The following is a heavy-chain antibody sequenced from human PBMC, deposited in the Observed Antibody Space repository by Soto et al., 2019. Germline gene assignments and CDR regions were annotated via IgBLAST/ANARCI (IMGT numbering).Heavy chain of an antibody. J-gene: IGHJ4*02. CDR1: GGSISRGGYY. V-gene: IGHV4-31*03. CDR3: ASLPGYCSGGSCYALDY. D-gene: IGHD2-15*01. CDR2: IYYSGST. Sequence: PSETLSLTCTVSGGSISRGGYYWSWIRKRPGKGLEWIGYIYYSGSTYYNPSLKSRVTVSVDTSKNQFSLKLSSVTAADTAVYYCASLPGYCSGGSCYALDYWGQGTLVTVSS.